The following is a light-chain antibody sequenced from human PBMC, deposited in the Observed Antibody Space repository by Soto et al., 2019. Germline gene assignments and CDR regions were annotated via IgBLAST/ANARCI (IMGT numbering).Light chain of an antibody. V-gene: IGLV1-44*01. CDR3: ATWDDSLKGPV. Sequence: QSVLTQPPSVSGTPGQRVTISCSGSSSNIGSKPINWYQHLPGTAPKLLIFTNNRRPSGVPDRFSGSKSGTSGSLAITGLQSVDEADYYCATWDDSLKGPVFGGGTQLTVL. J-gene: IGLJ7*01. CDR2: TNN. CDR1: SSNIGSKP.